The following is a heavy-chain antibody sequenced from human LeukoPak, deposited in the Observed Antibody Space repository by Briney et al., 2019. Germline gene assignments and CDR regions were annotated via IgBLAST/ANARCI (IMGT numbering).Heavy chain of an antibody. Sequence: GGSLRLSCAASGFTFSSYSMNWVRQAPGKGLEWVSFISSSSSYIYYADSVKGRFTISRDNARNSLYLQMNSLRAEDTAVYYCARGAIFGVVITRSAFDIWGQGTMVTVSS. CDR3: ARGAIFGVVITRSAFDI. D-gene: IGHD3-3*01. CDR2: ISSSSSYI. V-gene: IGHV3-21*01. CDR1: GFTFSSYS. J-gene: IGHJ3*02.